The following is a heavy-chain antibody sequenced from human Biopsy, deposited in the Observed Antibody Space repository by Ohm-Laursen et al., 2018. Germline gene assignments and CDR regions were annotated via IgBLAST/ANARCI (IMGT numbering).Heavy chain of an antibody. CDR3: ARVRGGFLEWFDY. J-gene: IGHJ5*01. CDR1: GFIFSTYT. V-gene: IGHV3-21*04. Sequence: SLRLSCAASGFIFSTYTMNWVRQAPGEGLEWVSSISSRSSDIYYADSVKGRFTISRDNAKNSLFLHMNSLRAEDTAVYYCARVRGGFLEWFDYWGQGTLVTVSS. CDR2: ISSRSSDI. D-gene: IGHD3-3*01.